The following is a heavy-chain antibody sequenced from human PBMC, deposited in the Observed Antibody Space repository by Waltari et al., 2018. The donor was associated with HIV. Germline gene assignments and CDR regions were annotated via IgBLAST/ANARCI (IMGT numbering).Heavy chain of an antibody. Sequence: EVQLVESGGGLVQPGGSLRLSCAASGFTVSSNYMSWVPQAPGKGLEWVSVIYSGGSTYYADSVKGRFTISRDNSKNTLYLQMNSLRAEDTAVYYCASQTTVTTHLDYYYYGMDVWGQGTTVTVSS. CDR2: IYSGGST. V-gene: IGHV3-66*04. CDR1: GFTVSSNY. J-gene: IGHJ6*02. CDR3: ASQTTVTTHLDYYYYGMDV. D-gene: IGHD4-4*01.